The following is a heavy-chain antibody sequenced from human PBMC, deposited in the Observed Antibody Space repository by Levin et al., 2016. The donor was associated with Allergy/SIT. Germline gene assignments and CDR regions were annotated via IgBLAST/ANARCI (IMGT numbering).Heavy chain of an antibody. D-gene: IGHD4-17*01. J-gene: IGHJ4*02. CDR3: ARDHGYGDSTFDY. CDR2: IYSGGST. V-gene: IGHV3-66*01. Sequence: GESLKISCAASGFTVSSNYMSWVRQAPGKGLEWVSVIYSGGSTYYADSVKGRFTISRDNSKNTLYLQMNSLRAEDTAVYYCARDHGYGDSTFDYWGQGTLVTVSS. CDR1: GFTVSSNY.